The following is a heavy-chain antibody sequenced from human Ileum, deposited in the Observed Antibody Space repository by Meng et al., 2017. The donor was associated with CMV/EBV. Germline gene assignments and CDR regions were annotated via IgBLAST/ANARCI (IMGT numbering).Heavy chain of an antibody. J-gene: IGHJ5*02. V-gene: IGHV3-7*01. CDR1: GFTFSNYW. CDR2: IKQDGSEK. CDR3: GRNRVDR. Sequence: GESLKISCAASGFTFSNYWMSWVRQAPGKGLEWVANIKQDGSEKFYVDSVKGRFTISRGNAKNSLYLQMNSLRGEDTAVYYCGRNRVDRWGQGTLVTVSS. D-gene: IGHD3-10*01.